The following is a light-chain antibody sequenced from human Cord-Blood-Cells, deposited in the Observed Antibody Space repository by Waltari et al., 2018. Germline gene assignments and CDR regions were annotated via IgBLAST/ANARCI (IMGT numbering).Light chain of an antibody. CDR3: QQYNSYST. CDR2: KAS. J-gene: IGKJ1*01. Sequence: DIQMTQSPSTLSASVGDRVTITCRASQSISSWLAWYQQKPGKAPKLLIYKASSLERGVPSRFSGSGSGTEFTLTISSLQPDDFATYYCQQYNSYSTVGQGTKVEIK. V-gene: IGKV1-5*03. CDR1: QSISSW.